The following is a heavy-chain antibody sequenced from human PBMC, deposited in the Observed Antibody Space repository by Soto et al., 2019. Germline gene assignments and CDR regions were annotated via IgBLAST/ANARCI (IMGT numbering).Heavy chain of an antibody. V-gene: IGHV2-5*02. Sequence: QLTLKESGPTLVKPTQTLTLNCTFSGFSLSTSGVGVGWIRQPPRTPLEWLALIYWDDDKRYSPSLKSRLTITKDTSKNRVVLTMHHMDPVDTAIYYCARMEVRGGLAAADSDWFDPWGEGTLVTVSS. J-gene: IGHJ5*02. CDR1: GFSLSTSGVG. D-gene: IGHD6-13*01. CDR2: IYWDDDK. CDR3: ARMEVRGGLAAADSDWFDP.